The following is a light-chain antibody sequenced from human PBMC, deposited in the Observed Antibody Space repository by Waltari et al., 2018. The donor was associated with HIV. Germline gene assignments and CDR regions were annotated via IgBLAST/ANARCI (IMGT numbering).Light chain of an antibody. V-gene: IGKV1-16*01. J-gene: IGKJ3*01. Sequence: DIQMTPSPSSLSASVGHRVTITCRASQDITNYLAWFHQKPGKAPKSLIHAASSLQSGVPSRFSGSGSGTDFILTINSLQPEDSATYFCQQYGAYPFTFGPGTKVHIK. CDR3: QQYGAYPFT. CDR1: QDITNY. CDR2: AAS.